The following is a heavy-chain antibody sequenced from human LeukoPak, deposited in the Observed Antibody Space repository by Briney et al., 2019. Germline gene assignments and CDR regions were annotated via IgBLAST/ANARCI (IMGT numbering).Heavy chain of an antibody. D-gene: IGHD5-24*01. CDR1: GFTFSSYA. CDR2: VSFDGSNT. J-gene: IGHJ4*02. CDR3: ARASRWLQLGGDY. V-gene: IGHV3-30-3*01. Sequence: RSLRLSCAASGFTFSSYAMHWVRQAPGKGLEWVAVVSFDGSNTYYADSVKGRFTISRDNSKNTLYLQMNSLRAEDTAVYYCARASRWLQLGGDYWGQGTLVTVSS.